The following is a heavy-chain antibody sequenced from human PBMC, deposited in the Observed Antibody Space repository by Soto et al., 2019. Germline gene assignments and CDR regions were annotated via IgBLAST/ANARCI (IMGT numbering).Heavy chain of an antibody. V-gene: IGHV3-33*01. D-gene: IGHD6-19*01. CDR3: ARVRYSSGWYDLDY. Sequence: QVQLVESGGGVVQPGRSLRLSCAASGFTFSSYGMHWVRQAPGKGLEWVAVIWYDGSNKYYADSVKGRFTISRDNSKNTLYLQVNSLRAEDTAVYYCARVRYSSGWYDLDYWGQGTLVTVSS. CDR2: IWYDGSNK. J-gene: IGHJ4*02. CDR1: GFTFSSYG.